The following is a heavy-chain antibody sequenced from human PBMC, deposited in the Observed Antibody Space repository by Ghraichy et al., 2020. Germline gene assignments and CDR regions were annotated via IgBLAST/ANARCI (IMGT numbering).Heavy chain of an antibody. CDR2: ISGSGGST. CDR1: GFTFSSYA. J-gene: IGHJ3*02. CDR3: AKAPLVLGAFDI. Sequence: GSLRLSCAASGFTFSSYAMSWVRQAPGKGLEWVSAISGSGGSTYYADSVKGRFTISRDNSKNTLYLQMNSLRAEDTAVYYCAKAPLVLGAFDIWGQGTMVTVSS. D-gene: IGHD2-8*02. V-gene: IGHV3-23*01.